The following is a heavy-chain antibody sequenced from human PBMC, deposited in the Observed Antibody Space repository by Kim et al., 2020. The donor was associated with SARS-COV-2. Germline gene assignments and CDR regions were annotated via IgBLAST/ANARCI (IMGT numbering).Heavy chain of an antibody. Sequence: QKFQGRVTMTRDTSISTAYMELSRLRSDDTAVYYCARTYYYDSSGYYFGYWGQGTLVTVSS. J-gene: IGHJ4*02. V-gene: IGHV1-2*02. D-gene: IGHD3-22*01. CDR3: ARTYYYDSSGYYFGY.